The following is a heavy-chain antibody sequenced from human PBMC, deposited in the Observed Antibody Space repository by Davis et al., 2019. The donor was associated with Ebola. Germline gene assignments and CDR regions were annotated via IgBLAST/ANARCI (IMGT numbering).Heavy chain of an antibody. CDR3: ARGPRITMVRGVIIHLPETNWFDP. Sequence: LRLSCTVSGGSISSGDYYWSWIRQPPGKGLEWIGYIYYSGSTYYNPSLKSRVTISVDTSKNQFSLKLSSVTAADTAVYYCARGPRITMVRGVIIHLPETNWFDPWGQGTLVTVSS. D-gene: IGHD3-10*01. CDR1: GGSISSGDYY. V-gene: IGHV4-30-4*01. CDR2: IYYSGST. J-gene: IGHJ5*02.